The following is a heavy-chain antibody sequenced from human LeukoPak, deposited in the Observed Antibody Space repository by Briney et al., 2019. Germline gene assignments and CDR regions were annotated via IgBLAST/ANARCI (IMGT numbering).Heavy chain of an antibody. D-gene: IGHD2/OR15-2a*01. Sequence: WIRQAPGKGLEWVGRIKSKTDGGTTDYAAPVKGRFTISRDDSKNTLYLQMNSLKTEDTAVYYCTTDFLAAFDYWGQGTLVTVSS. J-gene: IGHJ4*02. V-gene: IGHV3-15*01. CDR2: IKSKTDGGTT. CDR3: TTDFLAAFDY.